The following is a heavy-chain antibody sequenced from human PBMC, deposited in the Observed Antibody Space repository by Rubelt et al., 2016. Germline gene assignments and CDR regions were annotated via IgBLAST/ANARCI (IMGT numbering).Heavy chain of an antibody. J-gene: IGHJ4*02. V-gene: IGHV1-24*01. D-gene: IGHD6-13*01. CDR1: GYTLTELS. Sequence: GSVKVSCKVSGYTLTELSMHWVRQAPGKGLEWMGGFDPEDGETIYAQKFQGRVTMTEDTSTDTAYMELSSLRSEDTAVYYCATGIAAGYPRMRYWGQGTLVTVSS. CDR3: ATGIAAGYPRMRY. CDR2: FDPEDGET.